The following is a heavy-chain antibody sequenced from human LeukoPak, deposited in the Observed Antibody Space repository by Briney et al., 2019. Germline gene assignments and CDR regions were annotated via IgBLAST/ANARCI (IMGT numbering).Heavy chain of an antibody. V-gene: IGHV4-39*01. J-gene: IGHJ5*02. Sequence: SETLSLTCTVSGGSISDRSYYWAWIRQPPGKGLEWIGSDDYSGATYYNPSLKSRVTLSVDTSKNQMSLKLYSVKAANSAVSYWAGEIRTYYYVSGSHPEADWYDTWGRGTLVTVS. D-gene: IGHD3-10*01. CDR1: GGSISDRSYY. CDR3: AGEIRTYYYVSGSHPEADWYDT. CDR2: DDYSGAT.